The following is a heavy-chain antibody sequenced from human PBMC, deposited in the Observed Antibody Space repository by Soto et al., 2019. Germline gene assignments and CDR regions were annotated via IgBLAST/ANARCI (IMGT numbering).Heavy chain of an antibody. V-gene: IGHV1-69*18. CDR1: GGAFHNYA. CDR3: AREMPSTAAAYFYYGRNV. D-gene: IGHD6-13*01. CDR2: IVPVFPSV. J-gene: IGHJ6*02. Sequence: QVQLVQSGAEVKRPGSSVKVSCKASGGAFHNYAIYWVRQAPGQGLEWLGTIVPVFPSVYYAPRFQGRITITADGSTDTVYMMLTSLKSEDTAVNYCAREMPSTAAAYFYYGRNVWGQGTSVTVSS.